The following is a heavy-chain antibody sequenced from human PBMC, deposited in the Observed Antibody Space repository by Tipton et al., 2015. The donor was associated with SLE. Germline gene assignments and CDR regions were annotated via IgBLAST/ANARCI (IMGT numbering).Heavy chain of an antibody. Sequence: GSLRLSCSASGLTFSNYAMSWVRQAPGKGLEWVSTVSGSGGSTHYADSVKGRFTISRDNSKNTLYLQMNSLRAEDTAVYYCAKRGGSNDGPFDYWGQGTLVTVSS. CDR1: GLTFSNYA. CDR2: VSGSGGST. CDR3: AKRGGSNDGPFDY. D-gene: IGHD4-11*01. V-gene: IGHV3-23*01. J-gene: IGHJ4*02.